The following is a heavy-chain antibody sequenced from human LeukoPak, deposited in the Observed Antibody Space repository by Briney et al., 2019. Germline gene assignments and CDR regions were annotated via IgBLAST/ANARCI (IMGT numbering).Heavy chain of an antibody. J-gene: IGHJ3*02. V-gene: IGHV4-59*07. CDR1: GGSTSSFY. Sequence: PTHCLSLTLSLAGGSTSSFYSSWIRHPPRKGPECIGYIYNSVGTTYNPSLKSRVTISVETPKKKISPKRTSVPAPDTAQYYIARYSTGGMSVATIRLPFDMWSERTMVTVSS. CDR3: ARYSTGGMSVATIRLPFDM. CDR2: IYNSVGT. D-gene: IGHD5-24*01.